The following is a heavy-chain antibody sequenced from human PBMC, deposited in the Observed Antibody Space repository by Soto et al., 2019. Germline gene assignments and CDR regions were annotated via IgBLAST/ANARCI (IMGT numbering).Heavy chain of an antibody. Sequence: PSETLSLTCAVYGGSIRSGTYYWNWIRHHPGKGLEWIGYIYHSGSTNYNPSLKSRVTISVDTSKNQFSLKLSSVTAADTAVYYCARFLGEQFDYWGQGTLVTVSS. D-gene: IGHD3-16*01. CDR3: ARFLGEQFDY. V-gene: IGHV4-61*01. CDR2: IYHSGST. J-gene: IGHJ4*02. CDR1: GGSIRSGTYY.